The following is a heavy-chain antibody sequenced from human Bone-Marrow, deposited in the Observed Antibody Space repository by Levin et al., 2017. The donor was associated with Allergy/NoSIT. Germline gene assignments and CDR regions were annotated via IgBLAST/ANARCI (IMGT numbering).Heavy chain of an antibody. CDR1: GVSFNSLSDY. CDR3: ARLTHYSGGWQAWYFDL. D-gene: IGHD6-25*01. J-gene: IGHJ2*01. Sequence: SETLSLTCTVSGVSFNSLSDYWDWIRQSPGKGLEWIGYVSHGASAYYDPSLKRRVTISVDRSKNQYSLKVSSVTAADTGIYVCARLTHYSGGWQAWYFDLWGCGTLVTVCS. CDR2: VSHGASA. V-gene: IGHV4-39*01.